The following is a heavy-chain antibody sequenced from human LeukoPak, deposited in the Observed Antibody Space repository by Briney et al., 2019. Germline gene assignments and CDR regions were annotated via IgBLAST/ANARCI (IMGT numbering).Heavy chain of an antibody. V-gene: IGHV4-34*01. Sequence: TSETLSLTCAVYGGSFSGYYWSWIRQPPGKGLEWIGEINHSGSTNYNPSLKSRVTTSVDTSKNQFSLKLSSVTAADTAVYYCARGGAVWYCSSTSCISVFDYWGQGTLVTVSS. J-gene: IGHJ4*02. CDR1: GGSFSGYY. D-gene: IGHD2-2*01. CDR2: INHSGST. CDR3: ARGGAVWYCSSTSCISVFDY.